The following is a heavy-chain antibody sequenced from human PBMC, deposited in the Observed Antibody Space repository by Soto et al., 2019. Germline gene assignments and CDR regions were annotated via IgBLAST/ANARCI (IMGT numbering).Heavy chain of an antibody. V-gene: IGHV3-23*01. Sequence: PGGSLRLSCAASGFTFSSYAMSWVRQAPGKGLEWVSAISGSGGSTYYADSVKGRFTISRDNSKNTLYLQMNSLRAEDTAVYYCAKAFSYDXWSGYSGGSKSAYGMDVWGQGTTVTVSS. CDR1: GFTFSSYA. D-gene: IGHD3-3*01. J-gene: IGHJ6*02. CDR3: AKAFSYDXWSGYSGGSKSAYGMDV. CDR2: ISGSGGST.